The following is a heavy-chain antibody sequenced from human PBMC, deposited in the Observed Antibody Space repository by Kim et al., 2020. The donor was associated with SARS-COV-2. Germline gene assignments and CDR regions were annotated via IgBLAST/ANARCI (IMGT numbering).Heavy chain of an antibody. D-gene: IGHD3-22*01. CDR3: AKDFLPKLGYYDSSGYPFDY. V-gene: IGHV3-23*01. CDR2: ISGSGGST. CDR1: GFTFSSYA. Sequence: GGSLRLSCAASGFTFSSYAMSWVRQAPGKGLEWVSAISGSGGSTYYADSVKGRFTISRDNSKNTLYLQMNSLRAEDTAVYYCAKDFLPKLGYYDSSGYPFDYWGQGTLVTVSS. J-gene: IGHJ4*02.